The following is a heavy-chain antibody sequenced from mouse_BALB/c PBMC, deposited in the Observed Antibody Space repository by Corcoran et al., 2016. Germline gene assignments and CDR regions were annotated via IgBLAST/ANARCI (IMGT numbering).Heavy chain of an antibody. J-gene: IGHJ2*01. CDR2: INTHSGVP. CDR3: ARSIYYYGSSSLDY. D-gene: IGHD1-1*01. CDR1: GYTFTTAG. Sequence: QIQLVQSGPELKKPGETVRISCKASGYTFTTAGMQWVQKMPGKGLKWIGWINTHSGVPKYAEDFKGRFAFSLETSASTAYLQISNLKNEDTAAYFCARSIYYYGSSSLDYWGQGTTLTVSS. V-gene: IGHV9-4*02.